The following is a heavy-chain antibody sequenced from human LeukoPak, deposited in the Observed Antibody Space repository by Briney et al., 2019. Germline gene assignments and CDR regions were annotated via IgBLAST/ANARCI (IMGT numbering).Heavy chain of an antibody. D-gene: IGHD6-13*01. J-gene: IGHJ4*02. CDR1: GYTFTNYY. V-gene: IGHV1-46*01. CDR2: IHPNDGDT. Sequence: ASVKVSCKASGYTFTNYYMHWVRQAPGQGLEWMGLIHPNDGDTKYAQEFQDRVTMTRDTSTSTVYMELSSLRSEDMAVYYCARGIAASQYWGQGTLVTVSS. CDR3: ARGIAASQY.